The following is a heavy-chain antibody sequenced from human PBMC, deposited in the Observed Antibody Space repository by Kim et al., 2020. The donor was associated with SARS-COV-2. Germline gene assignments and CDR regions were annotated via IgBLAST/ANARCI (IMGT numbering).Heavy chain of an antibody. Sequence: SPALQGQVTSSADNSISTAYLQWSSLKASDTAMYYCARGTITAAGTFDYWGQGTLVTVSS. D-gene: IGHD6-13*01. V-gene: IGHV5-51*01. J-gene: IGHJ4*02. CDR3: ARGTITAAGTFDY.